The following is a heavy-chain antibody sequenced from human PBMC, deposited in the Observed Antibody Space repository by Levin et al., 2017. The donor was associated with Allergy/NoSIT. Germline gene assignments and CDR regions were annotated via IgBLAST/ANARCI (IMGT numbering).Heavy chain of an antibody. J-gene: IGHJ3*02. CDR3: ARHRAAYYDILTGYFDAFDI. Sequence: SCTVSGGSISSSSYYWGWIRQPPGKGLEWIGSIYYSGSTYYNPSLKSRVTISVDTSKNQFSLKLSSVTAADTAVYYCARHRAAYYDILTGYFDAFDIWGQGTMVTVSS. D-gene: IGHD3-9*01. CDR1: GGSISSSSYY. CDR2: IYYSGST. V-gene: IGHV4-39*01.